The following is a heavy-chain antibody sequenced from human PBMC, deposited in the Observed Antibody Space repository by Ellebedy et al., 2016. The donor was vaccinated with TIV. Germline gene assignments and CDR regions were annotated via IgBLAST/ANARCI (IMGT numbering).Heavy chain of an antibody. Sequence: ASVKVSCKASGYTFTSYYMHWVRQATGQGLEWMAWIYPYNGQTNHAQKFQDRVTLTTDTSTSTAYMELRSLTSDDTAVYYCTKDSYFSGSYLAWFDPWGQGTLVTVSS. D-gene: IGHD3-10*01. V-gene: IGHV1-18*04. CDR3: TKDSYFSGSYLAWFDP. CDR2: IYPYNGQT. CDR1: GYTFTSYY. J-gene: IGHJ5*02.